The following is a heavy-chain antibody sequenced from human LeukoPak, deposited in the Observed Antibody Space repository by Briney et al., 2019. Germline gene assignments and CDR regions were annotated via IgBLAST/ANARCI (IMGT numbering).Heavy chain of an antibody. CDR3: ARDQKGDLNYYYMDV. V-gene: IGHV4-61*02. CDR1: GGSISRGSYY. Sequence: SLALSLPYTVCGGSISRGSYYWSWIRQPAGKGLEWIGRIYTSGSTSYNPPLKSRVTISVDTSKNQFSLKLSSVTAADTAVYYCARDQKGDLNYYYMDVWGKGTTVTVSS. J-gene: IGHJ6*03. CDR2: IYTSGST.